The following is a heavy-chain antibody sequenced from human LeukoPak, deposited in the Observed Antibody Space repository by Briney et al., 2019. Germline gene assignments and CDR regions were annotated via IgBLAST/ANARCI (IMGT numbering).Heavy chain of an antibody. CDR2: INPNSGGT. D-gene: IGHD4-11*01. CDR3: ARARNYDNYYYYYMDV. Sequence: GASVKVSCKASGYIFTGYYMHWVRQAPGQGLEWMGWINPNSGGTNYAQKFQGRVTMTRDTSISTAYMELSSLRSEDTAVYYCARARNYDNYYYYYMDVWGKGTTVTVSS. V-gene: IGHV1-2*02. J-gene: IGHJ6*03. CDR1: GYIFTGYY.